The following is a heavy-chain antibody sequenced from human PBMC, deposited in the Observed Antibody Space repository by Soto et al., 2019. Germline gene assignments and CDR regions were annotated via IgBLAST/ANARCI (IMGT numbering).Heavy chain of an antibody. D-gene: IGHD6-19*01. Sequence: QVQLVESGGGLVKPGGSLRLSCAASGFTFSDYYMSWIRQAPGKGLEWVSYISSSSSYTNYADSVKGRFTISRDNAKNSLYLQMNSLRAEDTAVYYCARGGTGYSSGWCGPNYYGMDVWGQGTTVTVSS. J-gene: IGHJ6*02. CDR1: GFTFSDYY. CDR2: ISSSSSYT. V-gene: IGHV3-11*06. CDR3: ARGGTGYSSGWCGPNYYGMDV.